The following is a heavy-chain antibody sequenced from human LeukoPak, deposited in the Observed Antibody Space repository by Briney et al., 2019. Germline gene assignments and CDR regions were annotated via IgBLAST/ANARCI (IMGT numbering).Heavy chain of an antibody. CDR1: GFRFSDYW. D-gene: IGHD1-26*01. CDR2: IRQGGNEM. Sequence: GGSLRLSCAASGFRFSDYWMTWVRQVPGKGLEWVANIRQGGNEMYYADSVKDRLTISRDNARNSLYLEMNSLRTEDTAVYYCARVGAWELQRVFDYWGQGTLVTVSS. J-gene: IGHJ4*02. V-gene: IGHV3-7*01. CDR3: ARVGAWELQRVFDY.